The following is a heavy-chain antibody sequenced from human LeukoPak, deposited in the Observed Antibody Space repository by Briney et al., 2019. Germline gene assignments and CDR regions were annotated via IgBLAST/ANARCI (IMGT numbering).Heavy chain of an antibody. V-gene: IGHV4-39*01. CDR1: GGSISSSSYY. D-gene: IGHD6-19*01. J-gene: IGHJ4*02. Sequence: SETLSLTCTVSGGSISSSSYYWGWIRQPPGKGLEWIGSIYYSGSTYYNPSLKSRVTISVDTSKNQFSLKLSSVTAADTAVYYCARQGSGWLPFDYWGRGTLVTVSS. CDR2: IYYSGST. CDR3: ARQGSGWLPFDY.